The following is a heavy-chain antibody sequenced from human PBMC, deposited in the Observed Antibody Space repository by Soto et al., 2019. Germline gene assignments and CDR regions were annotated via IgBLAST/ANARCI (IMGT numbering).Heavy chain of an antibody. V-gene: IGHV3-33*01. CDR3: TSSGDLVGVTSFVY. Sequence: GGSLRLSCAAPGFTFSSYGIHWVRQAPGKGLEWVALIWSDGNNKYYADSVKGRFTVSRDNSKNTLYLQMNSLRAEDTAVYYCTSSGDLVGVTSFVYWGQGTLVTVSS. D-gene: IGHD1-26*01. CDR1: GFTFSSYG. CDR2: IWSDGNNK. J-gene: IGHJ4*02.